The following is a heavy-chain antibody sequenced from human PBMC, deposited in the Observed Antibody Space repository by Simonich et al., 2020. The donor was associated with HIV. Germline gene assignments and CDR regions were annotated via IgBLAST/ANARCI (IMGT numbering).Heavy chain of an antibody. V-gene: IGHV4-34*01. D-gene: IGHD4-17*01. Sequence: QVQLQQWGAGLLKPSETLSLTCAVYGGSFSGYYWSWLRQPPRKGLEWIGEINHSGSTNYNPSLKSRVTISVDTSKNQFSLKLSSVTAADTAVYYCARRHPTTVTTPYFDYWGQGTLVTVSS. CDR3: ARRHPTTVTTPYFDY. CDR1: GGSFSGYY. CDR2: INHSGST. J-gene: IGHJ4*02.